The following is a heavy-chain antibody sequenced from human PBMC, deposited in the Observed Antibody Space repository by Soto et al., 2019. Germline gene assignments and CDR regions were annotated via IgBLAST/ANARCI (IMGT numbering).Heavy chain of an antibody. D-gene: IGHD4-17*01. CDR1: GFTFSSYA. CDR3: ARDTAGPLDY. Sequence: GGSLRLSCAASGFTFSSYAMSWVRQAPGKGLEWVSAISGSGGSTYYADSVKGRFTISRDNARNSLFLQMTSLRPEDTAVYFCARDTAGPLDYWRKGTLVTVSS. CDR2: ISGSGGST. V-gene: IGHV3-23*01. J-gene: IGHJ4*02.